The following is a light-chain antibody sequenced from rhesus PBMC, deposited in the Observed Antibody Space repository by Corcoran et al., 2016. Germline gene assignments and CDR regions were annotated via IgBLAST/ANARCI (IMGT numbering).Light chain of an antibody. V-gene: IGKV1-22*01. CDR2: KAS. J-gene: IGKJ2*01. CDR3: LQYSSSPYS. Sequence: DIQMTQSPSSLSASVGDTVTITCRASQSISSWLDWYQQKPGKAPKLLIYKASSLQSGVPSRFSGSGAGTEFTLTISSLQPEEFATYYCLQYSSSPYSFGQGTKVEIK. CDR1: QSISSW.